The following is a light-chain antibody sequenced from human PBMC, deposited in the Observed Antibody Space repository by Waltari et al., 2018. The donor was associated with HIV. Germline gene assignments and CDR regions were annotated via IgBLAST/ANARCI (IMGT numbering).Light chain of an antibody. CDR1: QHISNY. V-gene: IGKV1-33*01. CDR3: QQYDNLPSLT. CDR2: DAS. Sequence: IQMTQSLSSLSAHVGDRVPIPCLGSQHISNYLNWYQQKPGKAPKLLIYDASNLETGVPSSFSGSGSGTEFTFTISSLQPEDIATYYCQQYDNLPSLTFGGGTKVEIK. J-gene: IGKJ4*01.